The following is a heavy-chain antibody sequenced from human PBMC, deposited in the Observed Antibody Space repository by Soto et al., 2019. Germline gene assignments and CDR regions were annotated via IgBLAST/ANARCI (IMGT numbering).Heavy chain of an antibody. Sequence: PGGSLRLSCAASGFTFSSYAMSWVRQAPGKGLEWVSTITSSGGSTYYPDSVKGRFTISRDNSKNTLYLQMSSLRADDTAVYYCAKGYTSGPSNYHCYMDVWGKGTTVTVSS. J-gene: IGHJ6*03. D-gene: IGHD6-19*01. V-gene: IGHV3-23*01. CDR1: GFTFSSYA. CDR2: ITSSGGST. CDR3: AKGYTSGPSNYHCYMDV.